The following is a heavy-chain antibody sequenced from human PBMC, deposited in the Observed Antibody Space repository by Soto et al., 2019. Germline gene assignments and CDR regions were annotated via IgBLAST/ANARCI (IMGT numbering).Heavy chain of an antibody. V-gene: IGHV4-31*03. J-gene: IGHJ4*02. CDR2: IYYSGST. D-gene: IGHD3-3*01. CDR1: GGSIGSGGYY. CDR3: ARQSLRPSVLRNIFDY. Sequence: SETLSLTCTVSGGSIGSGGYYWSWIRHHPGKGLEWIGYIYYSGSTYYNPSLKSRVTISVDTSKNQFSLKLSSVTAADTAVYYCARQSLRPSVLRNIFDYWGQGTLVTVSS.